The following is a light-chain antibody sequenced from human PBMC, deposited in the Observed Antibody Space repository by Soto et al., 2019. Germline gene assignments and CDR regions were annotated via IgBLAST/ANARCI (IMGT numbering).Light chain of an antibody. CDR1: SSDVGTYNL. V-gene: IGLV2-23*02. CDR3: CSYAGSSSSI. Sequence: QYALTQPASVSGSPGQSITISCSGTSSDVGTYNLVSWYQQYPGKAPRLMIYEVTKRPSGVSNRFSGAKSGNTASLTISGLQPEDEADYYCCSYAGSSSSIFGTGTKVTVL. CDR2: EVT. J-gene: IGLJ1*01.